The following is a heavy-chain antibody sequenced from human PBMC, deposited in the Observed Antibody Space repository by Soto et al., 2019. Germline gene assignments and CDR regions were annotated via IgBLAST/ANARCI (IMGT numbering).Heavy chain of an antibody. J-gene: IGHJ3*02. D-gene: IGHD5-18*01. CDR3: TRIHAFRRISAAYDI. CDR2: IIPFFATS. Sequence: QVQLVQSGAEVKKPGSSVKVSCKASGGNFRSESINWVRQAPGQGLEWMGGIIPFFATSDYAQKVQGRLTTAADDSTPTPYLALSSLRPQDTAVYYFTRIHAFRRISAAYDIWCQGTMLTVSS. CDR1: GGNFRSES. V-gene: IGHV1-69*12.